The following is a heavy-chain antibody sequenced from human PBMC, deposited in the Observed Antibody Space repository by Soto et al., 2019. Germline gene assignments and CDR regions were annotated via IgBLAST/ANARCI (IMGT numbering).Heavy chain of an antibody. J-gene: IGHJ4*02. CDR3: SKDGTNYGSFDY. D-gene: IGHD1-1*01. CDR2: IKSKARDGAT. Sequence: GSLRLSCAASGFRFSDAWMTWVRQVPGRGLEWVGRIKSKARDGATDYAAAVKGRFTISRDDSKNTLYLQMHSLTAEDTAVYYCSKDGTNYGSFDYWGQGAPVTVSS. V-gene: IGHV3-15*01. CDR1: GFRFSDAW.